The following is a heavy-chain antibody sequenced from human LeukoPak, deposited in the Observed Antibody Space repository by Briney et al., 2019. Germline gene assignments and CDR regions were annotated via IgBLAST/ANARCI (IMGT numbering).Heavy chain of an antibody. J-gene: IGHJ4*02. V-gene: IGHV3-66*01. Sequence: TGGSLRLSCAASGFTVSSNYMSWVRQAPGKGLEWVSVIYSGGSTYYADSVKGRFTISRDNSKNTLYLQMNSLRAEDTAVYYCAIRIAYYDFWSLRDYWGQGTLVTVSS. D-gene: IGHD3-3*01. CDR1: GFTVSSNY. CDR3: AIRIAYYDFWSLRDY. CDR2: IYSGGST.